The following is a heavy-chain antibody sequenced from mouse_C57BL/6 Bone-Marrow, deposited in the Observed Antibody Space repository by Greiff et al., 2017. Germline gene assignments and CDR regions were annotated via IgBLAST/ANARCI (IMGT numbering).Heavy chain of an antibody. V-gene: IGHV5-15*04. J-gene: IGHJ4*01. Sequence: EVKVVESGGGLVQPGGSLKLSCAASGFTFSDYGMAWVRQAPRKGPEWVAFISNLAYSIYYADTVTGRFTISRENAKNTLYLEMSSLRSEDTAMYYCARRPGSKGDYAMDYWGRGTSVTFSS. CDR2: ISNLAYSI. D-gene: IGHD1-1*01. CDR1: GFTFSDYG. CDR3: ARRPGSKGDYAMDY.